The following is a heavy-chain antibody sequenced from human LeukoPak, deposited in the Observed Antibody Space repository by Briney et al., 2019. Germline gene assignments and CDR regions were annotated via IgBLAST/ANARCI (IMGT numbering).Heavy chain of an antibody. J-gene: IGHJ4*02. CDR1: GGSFSGYY. Sequence: SETLSLTCAVYGGSFSGYYWSWIRQPPGKGLEWIGEINHSGSTNYNPSLKSRVTISVDTSKNQFSLKLSSVTAADMAVYYCARVGGPRPYDYWGQGTLVTVSS. V-gene: IGHV4-34*01. D-gene: IGHD3-16*01. CDR3: ARVGGPRPYDY. CDR2: INHSGST.